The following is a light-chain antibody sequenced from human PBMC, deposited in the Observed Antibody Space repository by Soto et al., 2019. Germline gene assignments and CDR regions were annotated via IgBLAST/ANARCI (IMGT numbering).Light chain of an antibody. CDR3: QHFYNWPVT. V-gene: IGKV3-15*01. Sequence: VVLTQSPATLSVSPGETVTLSCRASHNIRNNLAWYQHKPGQAPRLLISYASSGDTGVPGRFSGSGSGTEFALTISSLQSEDSAVYYCQHFYNWPVTFGGGTKV. CDR1: HNIRNN. J-gene: IGKJ4*01. CDR2: YAS.